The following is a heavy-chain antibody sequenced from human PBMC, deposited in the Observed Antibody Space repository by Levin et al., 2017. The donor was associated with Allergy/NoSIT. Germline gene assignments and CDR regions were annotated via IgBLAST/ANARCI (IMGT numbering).Heavy chain of an antibody. CDR3: AKDKLSHAPSGIDY. J-gene: IGHJ4*02. Sequence: GESLKISCAASGFTFDDYAMHWVRQAPGKSLEWVSLVSWDGGSAYYADSVKGRFTISRDTSKNSLYLQMHTLRAEDTALYYCAKDKLSHAPSGIDYWGQGTLVTGSS. CDR1: GFTFDDYA. V-gene: IGHV3-43D*03. D-gene: IGHD3-10*01. CDR2: VSWDGGSA.